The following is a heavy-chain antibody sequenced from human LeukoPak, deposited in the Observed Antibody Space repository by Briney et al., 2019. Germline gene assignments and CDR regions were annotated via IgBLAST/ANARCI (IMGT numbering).Heavy chain of an antibody. CDR3: ARHLSGVTGYTYGRGIDY. CDR2: ISGSGGST. J-gene: IGHJ4*02. CDR1: GFPFSSYG. Sequence: GGSLRLSCAASGFPFSSYGMSWVRQAPGKGLEWVSAISGSGGSTYYADSVKGRFISSRDNSQNTLYLQMNSPRAEDTAVYYCARHLSGVTGYTYGRGIDYWGQGTLVTVSS. V-gene: IGHV3-23*01. D-gene: IGHD5-18*01.